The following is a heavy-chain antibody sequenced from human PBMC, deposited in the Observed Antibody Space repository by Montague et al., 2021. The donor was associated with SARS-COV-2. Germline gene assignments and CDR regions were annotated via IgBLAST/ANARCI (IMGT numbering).Heavy chain of an antibody. D-gene: IGHD5-18*01. CDR3: ASSSGYSYGYYFDY. Sequence: SETLSLTCTVSGGSISSYYWSWIRRPPGKGLEWIGYIYYSGSTNYNPSLKSRVTISVDTSKNQFSLKLSSVTAADTAVYYCASSSGYSYGYYFDYWGQGTLVTVSS. CDR1: GGSISSYY. V-gene: IGHV4-59*01. CDR2: IYYSGST. J-gene: IGHJ4*02.